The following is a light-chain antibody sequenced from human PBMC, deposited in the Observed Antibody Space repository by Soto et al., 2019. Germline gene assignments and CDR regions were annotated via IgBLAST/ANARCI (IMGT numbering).Light chain of an antibody. Sequence: EIVLAQSPATLSLSPGERATLSCRASQSVSSYLAWYQQRHGQAPRLLIYGASTRATGIPDRFSGSGSGTDFTLTISSLEPEDFAVYYCQQRSNWPITFGQGTKVDI. V-gene: IGKV3-11*01. CDR2: GAS. CDR1: QSVSSY. CDR3: QQRSNWPIT. J-gene: IGKJ1*01.